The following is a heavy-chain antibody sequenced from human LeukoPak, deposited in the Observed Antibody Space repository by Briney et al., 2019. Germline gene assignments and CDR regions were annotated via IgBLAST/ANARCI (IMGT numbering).Heavy chain of an antibody. CDR2: IYYSGST. CDR1: GASISGYY. V-gene: IGHV4-59*01. J-gene: IGHJ3*02. Sequence: NPSETLSLTCTVSGASISGYYWSWIRQPPGKGLEWIGYIYYSGSTNYNPSLKSRVTISVDTSKNQFSLKLSSVTAADTAVYYCARDRGTTFPDAFDIWGQGTMDTVSS. D-gene: IGHD2/OR15-2a*01. CDR3: ARDRGTTFPDAFDI.